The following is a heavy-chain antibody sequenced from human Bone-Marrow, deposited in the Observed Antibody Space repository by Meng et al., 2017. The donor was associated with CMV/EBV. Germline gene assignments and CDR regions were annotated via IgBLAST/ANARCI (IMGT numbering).Heavy chain of an antibody. J-gene: IGHJ4*02. D-gene: IGHD4-17*01. CDR3: AKYNDYGDYEGVDY. CDR1: GFTFSSYA. Sequence: GESLKISCAASGFTFSSYAMSWVRQALGKGLEWVSAISGSGGSTYYADSVKGRFTISRDNSKNTLYLQMNSLRAEDTAVYYCAKYNDYGDYEGVDYWGQGTRVTGSS. V-gene: IGHV3-23*01. CDR2: ISGSGGST.